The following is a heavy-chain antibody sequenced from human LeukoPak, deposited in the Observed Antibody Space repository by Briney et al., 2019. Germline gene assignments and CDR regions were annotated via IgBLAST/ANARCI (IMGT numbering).Heavy chain of an antibody. CDR3: ARDFWRRAAAGTG. V-gene: IGHV3-11*01. CDR2: ISSSGSTI. J-gene: IGHJ4*02. D-gene: IGHD6-13*01. CDR1: GFTFSQHY. Sequence: PGGSLRLSCTASGFTFSQHYMSWVRQAPGKGLEWVSYISSSGSTIYYADSVKGRFTISRDNAKNSLYLQMNSLRAEDTAVYYCARDFWRRAAAGTGWGQGTLVTVSS.